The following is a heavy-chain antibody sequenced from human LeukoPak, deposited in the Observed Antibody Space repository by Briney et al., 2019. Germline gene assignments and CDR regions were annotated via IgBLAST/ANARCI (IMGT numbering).Heavy chain of an antibody. J-gene: IGHJ4*02. CDR2: IYTSGNT. V-gene: IGHV4-4*07. Sequence: SETLSLTCTVSGTSISSYYWTWTRQPAGKGLEWIGRIYTSGNTIYNPSLKSRVTMSIDTSKNQFSLKLSSVTAADTAVYYCAREPLGGKNYIDYWGQGTLVTVSS. CDR3: AREPLGGKNYIDY. D-gene: IGHD7-27*01. CDR1: GTSISSYY.